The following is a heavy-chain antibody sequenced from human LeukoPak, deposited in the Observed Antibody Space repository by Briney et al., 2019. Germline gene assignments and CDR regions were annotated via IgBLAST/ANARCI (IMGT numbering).Heavy chain of an antibody. D-gene: IGHD3-22*01. CDR3: AIRNRAYDSSGYYFDY. CDR2: IIPIFGTA. CDR1: GGTFSSSA. J-gene: IGHJ4*02. Sequence: SVKGSCKASGGTFSSSAISWVRQAPGQGLEWMGGIIPIFGTANYAQKFQGRVTITADKSTRTAYMELSSLRSEDTAVYYCAIRNRAYDSSGYYFDYWGQGTLVTVSS. V-gene: IGHV1-69*06.